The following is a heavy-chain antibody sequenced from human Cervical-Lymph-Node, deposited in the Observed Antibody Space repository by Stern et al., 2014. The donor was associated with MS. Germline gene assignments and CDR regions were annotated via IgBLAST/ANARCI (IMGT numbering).Heavy chain of an antibody. D-gene: IGHD2-2*01. V-gene: IGHV4-4*02. Sequence: QVQLQESGPGLVRPSGTLSLTCAVSGDSISNDNWWSWVRQPPGKGLEWIGGVYHTGSANYDPSLKSRVTISVDKSKNQCSLRLTSMTAADTAVYYCARDQGFQLMNSWGQGTLVIVSS. CDR2: VYHTGSA. CDR3: ARDQGFQLMNS. J-gene: IGHJ4*02. CDR1: GDSISNDNW.